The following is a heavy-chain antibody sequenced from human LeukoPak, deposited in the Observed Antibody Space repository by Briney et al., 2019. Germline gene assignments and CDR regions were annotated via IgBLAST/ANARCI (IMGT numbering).Heavy chain of an antibody. CDR2: ISAYNGNT. D-gene: IGHD3-10*01. Sequence: GASVKVSCKASGYTFTSYAISWVRQAPGQGLEWMGWISAYNGNTNYAQKVQGRVTVTTDTSTSTAYMELRSLTSDDTAVYHCARVEEVRGGITSFDYWGQGTLVTVSS. V-gene: IGHV1-18*01. CDR1: GYTFTSYA. J-gene: IGHJ4*02. CDR3: ARVEEVRGGITSFDY.